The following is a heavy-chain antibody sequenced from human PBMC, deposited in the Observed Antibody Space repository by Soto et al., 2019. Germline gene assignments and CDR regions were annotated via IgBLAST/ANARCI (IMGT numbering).Heavy chain of an antibody. J-gene: IGHJ4*02. CDR3: AAGGGLPRYY. V-gene: IGHV4-30-2*01. D-gene: IGHD5-12*01. Sequence: QLQLQESGSGLVKPSQTLSLTCAVSGGSISSGGYSWSWIRQPPGKGLEWIGYIYHSGSTYYNPSLKSRVTISVARSKHQCSLKLSSVPAADTAVYYCAAGGGLPRYYWGQGTLVTVSS. CDR2: IYHSGST. CDR1: GGSISSGGYS.